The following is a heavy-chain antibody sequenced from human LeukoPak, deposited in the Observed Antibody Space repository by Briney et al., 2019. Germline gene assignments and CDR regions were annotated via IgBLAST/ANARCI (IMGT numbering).Heavy chain of an antibody. Sequence: GGSLRLSCAASGFTFSSYAMSWVREAPGKGLGWVSAISGSGVGTYYADSVRSRFTLSRENSQKTLCMQMYSLRAEETAVYYCAKNWPVLDYWGQGTLVTVSS. CDR1: GFTFSSYA. D-gene: IGHD6-6*01. J-gene: IGHJ4*02. V-gene: IGHV3-23*01. CDR2: ISGSGVGT. CDR3: AKNWPVLDY.